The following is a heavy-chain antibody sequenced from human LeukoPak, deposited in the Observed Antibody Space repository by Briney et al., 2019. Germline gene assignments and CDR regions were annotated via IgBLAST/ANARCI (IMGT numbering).Heavy chain of an antibody. V-gene: IGHV1-2*02. J-gene: IGHJ4*02. CDR1: GYTFTGYY. D-gene: IGHD3-22*01. Sequence: ASAKVSCKASGYTFTGYYMHWVRQAPGQGLEWMGWINPNSGGTNYAQKFQGRVTMTRDTSISTAYMELSRLRSDDTAVYYCARHGYYDSSGSYYFDYWGQGTLVTVSS. CDR2: INPNSGGT. CDR3: ARHGYYDSSGSYYFDY.